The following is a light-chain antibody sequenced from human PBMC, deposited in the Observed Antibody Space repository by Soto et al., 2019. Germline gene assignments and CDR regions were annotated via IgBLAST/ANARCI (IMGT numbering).Light chain of an antibody. CDR1: SSNIGAGYD. Sequence: QSVLTQPPSVSGAPGQRVTISCTGSSSNIGAGYDVHWYQQLPGTAPKLLIYGNSNRPSGVPDRFSGSKSGTSASLAITGVQAEDEGDYYCQSYDGSLRGVVFGGGTKLTVL. V-gene: IGLV1-40*01. CDR2: GNS. CDR3: QSYDGSLRGVV. J-gene: IGLJ2*01.